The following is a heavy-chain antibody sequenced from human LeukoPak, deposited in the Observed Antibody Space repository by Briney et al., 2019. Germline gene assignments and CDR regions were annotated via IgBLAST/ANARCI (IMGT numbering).Heavy chain of an antibody. CDR3: AKPHDFWSGYYSDY. V-gene: IGHV3-30*18. Sequence: GGSLRLSCAASGSTFSSYGMHWVRQAPGKGLEWVAVISYDGSNKYYADSVKGRFTISRDNSKNTLYLQMNSLRAEDTAVYYCAKPHDFWSGYYSDYWGQGTLVTVSS. J-gene: IGHJ4*02. D-gene: IGHD3-3*01. CDR2: ISYDGSNK. CDR1: GSTFSSYG.